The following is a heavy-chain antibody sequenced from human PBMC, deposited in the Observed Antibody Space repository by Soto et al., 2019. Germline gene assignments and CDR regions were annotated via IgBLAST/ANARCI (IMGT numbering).Heavy chain of an antibody. Sequence: ASVKVSCKASGYTFTSYAMHWVRQAPGQRLEWMGWINAGNGNTKYSQKFQGRVTITRDTSASTAYMELSSLRSEDTAVYYCAPELDDLWSGYIECWGQGTLGIVAS. J-gene: IGHJ4*02. D-gene: IGHD3-3*01. V-gene: IGHV1-3*01. CDR1: GYTFTSYA. CDR2: INAGNGNT. CDR3: APELDDLWSGYIEC.